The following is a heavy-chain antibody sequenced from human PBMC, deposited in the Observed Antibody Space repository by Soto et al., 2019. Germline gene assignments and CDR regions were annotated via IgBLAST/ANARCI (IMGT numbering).Heavy chain of an antibody. Sequence: QVQLVQSGAEVKQPGSSVKVSCQASGVTFSSFAISWVRQAPGQGLEWMGGIIPIFRTPNYAQNFQGRVTMTADESTSSVYMELSRLRSEDTAVYYFARSTGSGFRPGTHRFNWFDPWGQGTLVTVSS. V-gene: IGHV1-69*01. CDR2: IIPIFRTP. CDR1: GVTFSSFA. D-gene: IGHD5-12*01. J-gene: IGHJ5*02. CDR3: ARSTGSGFRPGTHRFNWFDP.